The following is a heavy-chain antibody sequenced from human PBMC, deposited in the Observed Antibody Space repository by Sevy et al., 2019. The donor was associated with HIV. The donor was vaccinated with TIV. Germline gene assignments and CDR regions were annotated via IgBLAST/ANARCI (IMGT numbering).Heavy chain of an antibody. Sequence: GGSLRLSCTGSGFTFGDYAMSWFRQAPGMGLEWVGYCRSKDYGGATEYAASVKGRFTISRDDSKSIADLQMNSLKTEDTAVYYCTRGYYYDSSGYSDYWGQGTLVTVSS. CDR1: GFTFGDYA. D-gene: IGHD3-22*01. J-gene: IGHJ4*02. CDR2: CRSKDYGGAT. CDR3: TRGYYYDSSGYSDY. V-gene: IGHV3-49*03.